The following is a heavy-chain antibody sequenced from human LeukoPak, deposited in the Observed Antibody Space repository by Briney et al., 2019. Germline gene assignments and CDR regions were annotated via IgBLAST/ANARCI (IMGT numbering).Heavy chain of an antibody. Sequence: GASVKVLYQDSGYTFTSNGISWVRQAPGKGLEWMGWISANSGNTNYAQKMQGRVTMTTETSSSTAYMELGNLRSDDTAVYYCGRDKNYRSDLWGQGTLVTVSS. V-gene: IGHV1-18*01. CDR2: ISANSGNT. D-gene: IGHD5-24*01. J-gene: IGHJ4*02. CDR3: GRDKNYRSDL. CDR1: GYTFTSNG.